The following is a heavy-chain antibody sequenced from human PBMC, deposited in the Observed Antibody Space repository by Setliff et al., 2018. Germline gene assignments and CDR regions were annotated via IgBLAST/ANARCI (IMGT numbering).Heavy chain of an antibody. CDR1: GFTFSTYW. D-gene: IGHD3-22*01. CDR3: AKNRYESSGYNFHF. V-gene: IGHV3-15*01. Sequence: PGGSLRLSCAASGFTFSTYWMSWVRQAPGKGLEWVGRIKSKTDGGTTDYSAPVKGRFTISRDDSKNTLYLQMNSLKTEDTAVYYCAKNRYESSGYNFHFWGQGTLVTVSS. CDR2: IKSKTDGGTT. J-gene: IGHJ4*02.